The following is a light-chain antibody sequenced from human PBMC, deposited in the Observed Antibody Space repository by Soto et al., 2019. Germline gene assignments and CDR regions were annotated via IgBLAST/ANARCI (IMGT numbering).Light chain of an antibody. J-gene: IGKJ5*01. CDR1: QSVSIN. Sequence: EIVMTQSPATLSVSPGERATLSCRASQSVSINLAWYQQKPGQAPSLLMSGASSRATGIPDRFSGSGSETDFTLTISRLEPEDFALYYCQHYQVGQPIAFGRGTRLEIK. CDR3: QHYQVGQPIA. CDR2: GAS. V-gene: IGKV3D-15*01.